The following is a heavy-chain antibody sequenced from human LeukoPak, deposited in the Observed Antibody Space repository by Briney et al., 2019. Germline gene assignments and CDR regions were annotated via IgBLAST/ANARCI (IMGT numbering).Heavy chain of an antibody. CDR2: IKQDGSDK. CDR3: ARDILGTIGTSDY. D-gene: IGHD1-1*01. CDR1: GFSFSSYW. Sequence: GGSLRLSCAASGFSFSSYWMSWVRQAPGKGLEWVASIKQDGSDKYYVDSVKGRFTVSRDNAKNSLYLQMSSLRAEDTAVYYCARDILGTIGTSDYWGQGTLVTVSS. V-gene: IGHV3-7*01. J-gene: IGHJ4*02.